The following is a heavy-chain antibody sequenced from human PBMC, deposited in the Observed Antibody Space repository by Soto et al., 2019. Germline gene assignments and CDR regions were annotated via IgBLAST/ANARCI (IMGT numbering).Heavy chain of an antibody. Sequence: ASVKVSCKASGYTFTGYFMHWVRQAPGQGLEWMGCINPNSGGTNYAQKFQGRVTMTRDTSISTAYMELSRLKSDDTAMYYCAREWGNDASASWFDPWGQGTLVTVSS. CDR3: AREWGNDASASWFDP. J-gene: IGHJ5*02. CDR2: INPNSGGT. D-gene: IGHD1-1*01. V-gene: IGHV1-2*02. CDR1: GYTFTGYF.